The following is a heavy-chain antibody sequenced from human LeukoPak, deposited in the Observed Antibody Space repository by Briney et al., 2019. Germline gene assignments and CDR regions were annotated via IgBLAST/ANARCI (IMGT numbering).Heavy chain of an antibody. V-gene: IGHV4-39*07. D-gene: IGHD3-22*01. Sequence: PSETLSLTCAVSGGSISSSSYYWGWIRQPPGKGLEWIGSIYYSGSTYYNPSLKSRVTISVDTSKNQFSLKLSSVTAADTAVYYCARVPSCSSGYECYFDYWGQGTLVTVSS. J-gene: IGHJ4*02. CDR1: GGSISSSSYY. CDR3: ARVPSCSSGYECYFDY. CDR2: IYYSGST.